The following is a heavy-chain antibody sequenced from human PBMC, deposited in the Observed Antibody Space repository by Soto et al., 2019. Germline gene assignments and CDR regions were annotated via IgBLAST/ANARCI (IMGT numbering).Heavy chain of an antibody. CDR2: INHSGST. D-gene: IGHD6-19*01. J-gene: IGHJ6*03. Sequence: SETLSLTCAVYGGSFSGYYWSWIRQPPGKGLEWIGEINHSGSTNYNPSLKSRVTISVDTSKNQFSLKLSSVTAADTAVYYCARCEGQWLVRMGGDYYYYMDVWGKGTTVTVSS. V-gene: IGHV4-34*01. CDR3: ARCEGQWLVRMGGDYYYYMDV. CDR1: GGSFSGYY.